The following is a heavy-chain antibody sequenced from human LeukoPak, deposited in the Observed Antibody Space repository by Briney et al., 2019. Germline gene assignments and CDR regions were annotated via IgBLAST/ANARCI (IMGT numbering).Heavy chain of an antibody. D-gene: IGHD3-22*01. CDR2: VSSGGNS. V-gene: IGHV3-23*01. Sequence: GGSLRLSCTASGFTFSSYGMSWVRQAPGKGLDWVSAVSSGGNSNYADSVTGRFTISRDNSKNSLYLHMNSLRAEDTAVYYCAKDRYSDNTGHHYENEYWGQGTLVTVYS. J-gene: IGHJ4*02. CDR1: GFTFSSYG. CDR3: AKDRYSDNTGHHYENEY.